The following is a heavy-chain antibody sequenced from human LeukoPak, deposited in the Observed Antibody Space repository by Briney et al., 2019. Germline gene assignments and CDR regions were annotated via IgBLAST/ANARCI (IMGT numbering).Heavy chain of an antibody. J-gene: IGHJ4*02. CDR2: MNPNSGYT. Sequence: ASVKVSCKASGYTFTSYDIHWVRQATRQGLEWMGWMNPNSGYTGSAQNFQGRVTITRDTSMSTAYMELSSLRSEDTAVYYCARSSAWSHLDYWGQGTLVTVSS. D-gene: IGHD6-19*01. CDR3: ARSSAWSHLDY. V-gene: IGHV1-8*01. CDR1: GYTFTSYD.